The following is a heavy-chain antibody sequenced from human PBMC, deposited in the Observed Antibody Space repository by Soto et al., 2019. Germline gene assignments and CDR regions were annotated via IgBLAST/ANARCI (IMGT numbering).Heavy chain of an antibody. D-gene: IGHD2-2*01. Sequence: PGQSLKISCKGSGYKFGTYCIAWVRQMPGRGLEGMGILYPGDSETIYSSSFRGYVTISADKSLNTAYLQWDSLTPSDRAIYYCARGFTRSASRFDAWGQGTVVTV. CDR2: LYPGDSET. CDR1: GYKFGTYC. J-gene: IGHJ5*02. CDR3: ARGFTRSASRFDA. V-gene: IGHV5-51*01.